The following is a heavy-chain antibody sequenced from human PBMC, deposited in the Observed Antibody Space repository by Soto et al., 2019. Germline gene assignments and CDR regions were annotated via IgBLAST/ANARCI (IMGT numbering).Heavy chain of an antibody. CDR1: EYTFSSYT. V-gene: IGHV1-3*01. D-gene: IGHD4-4*01. Sequence: ASVKVSCNASEYTFSSYTLHWVRQAPGQRLEWMGWINAGNGDSKYSQKFQGRVSISRDTSASTASMELSSLTSEDTAVYYCARELQGLYYFDYWG. CDR2: INAGNGDS. J-gene: IGHJ4*01. CDR3: ARELQGLYYFDY.